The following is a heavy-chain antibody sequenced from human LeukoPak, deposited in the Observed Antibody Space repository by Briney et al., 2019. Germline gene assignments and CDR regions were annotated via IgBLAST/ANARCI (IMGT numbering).Heavy chain of an antibody. CDR3: ARVYSMGATTTLCY. CDR1: GYTFTGYY. Sequence: ASVKVSCKASGYTFTGYYMHWVRQAPGQGLEWMGWINPNSGGTNYAQKFQGRVTMTRDTSISTAYMELSRLRSDDTAVYYCARVYSMGATTTLCYWGQGTLVTVSS. V-gene: IGHV1-2*02. J-gene: IGHJ4*02. D-gene: IGHD1-26*01. CDR2: INPNSGGT.